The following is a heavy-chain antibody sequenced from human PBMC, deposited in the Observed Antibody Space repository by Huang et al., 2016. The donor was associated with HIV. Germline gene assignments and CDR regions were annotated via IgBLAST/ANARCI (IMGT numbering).Heavy chain of an antibody. V-gene: IGHV1-69*13. CDR2: IIPIFGTA. CDR3: ARTAYSYGFRQGYNWFDP. Sequence: QVLLVQSGAEVRKPGSSVKVSCTAFGGTFSSYAISWVRQAPGQGLEWMGGIIPIFGTANDTQEFQGRVTITVDESTNTGYMELTRLTSEDTAVYYCARTAYSYGFRQGYNWFDPWGQGTPVTVSS. J-gene: IGHJ5*02. D-gene: IGHD5-18*01. CDR1: GGTFSSYA.